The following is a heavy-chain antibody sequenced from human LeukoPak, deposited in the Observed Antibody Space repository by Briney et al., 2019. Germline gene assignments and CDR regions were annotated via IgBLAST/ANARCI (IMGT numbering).Heavy chain of an antibody. CDR3: ARKRSFDL. CDR2: IYYSESA. V-gene: IGHV4-59*02. Sequence: SETLSLTCTVSGDSVSNYYWSWIRQPPGKRLEWIGCIYYSESATYNPSLKSRVTISLGTSKNQFFLKLSSVTAADTAVYYCARKRSFDLWGQGTLVTVSS. CDR1: GDSVSNYY. J-gene: IGHJ4*02. D-gene: IGHD3-9*01.